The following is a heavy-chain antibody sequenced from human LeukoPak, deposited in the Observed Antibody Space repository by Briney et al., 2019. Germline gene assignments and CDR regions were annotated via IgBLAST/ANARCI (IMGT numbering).Heavy chain of an antibody. D-gene: IGHD1-26*01. CDR3: ARDLAMGLEWELPH. CDR1: GFTFSSYA. CDR2: ISYDGSNK. J-gene: IGHJ4*02. Sequence: GGSLRLSCAASGFTFSSYAMHWVRQAPGKGLEWVAVISYDGSNKYYADSVRGRFTISRDNSKNTLYLQMNSLRAEDTAVYYCARDLAMGLEWELPHWGQGTLVTVSS. V-gene: IGHV3-30-3*01.